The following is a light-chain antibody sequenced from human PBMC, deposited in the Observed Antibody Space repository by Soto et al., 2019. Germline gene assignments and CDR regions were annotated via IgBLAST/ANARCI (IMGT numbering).Light chain of an antibody. J-gene: IGKJ5*01. Sequence: EMVMTQSPATLSVSPGERATLSCRASQSVSGNLAWYQQKPGQAPRLLIYGASTRASGLPARFSGSGSGTEFTLTISSLQSEGFAVCYCQQYNNWPPITFGQGTRVEIK. V-gene: IGKV3-15*01. CDR1: QSVSGN. CDR2: GAS. CDR3: QQYNNWPPIT.